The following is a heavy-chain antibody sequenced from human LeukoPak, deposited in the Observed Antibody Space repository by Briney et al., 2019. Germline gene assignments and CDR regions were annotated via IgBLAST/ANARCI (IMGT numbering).Heavy chain of an antibody. CDR3: AKDSYYDSSGYPYYFDY. CDR1: GFTFSSYE. V-gene: IGHV3-48*03. CDR2: ISSSGSTI. J-gene: IGHJ4*02. Sequence: GGSLRLSCAATGFTFSSYEMNWVRQAPGKGLEWVSYISSSGSTIYYADSVKGRLTISRDNAKNSLYLQMNSLRAEDTAVYYCAKDSYYDSSGYPYYFDYWGQGTLVTVSS. D-gene: IGHD3-22*01.